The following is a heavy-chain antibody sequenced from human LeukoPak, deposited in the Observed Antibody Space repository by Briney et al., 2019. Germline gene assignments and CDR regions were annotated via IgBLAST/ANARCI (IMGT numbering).Heavy chain of an antibody. CDR1: GESFSGYY. CDR2: INHSGST. CDR3: ARANPMDV. J-gene: IGHJ6*02. Sequence: PSETLSLTCAVYGESFSGYYWSWIRQPPGKGLEWIGEINHSGSTNYNPSLKSRVTISVDTSKNQFSLKLSSVTAADTAVYYCARANPMDVWGQGTTVTVSS. V-gene: IGHV4-34*01.